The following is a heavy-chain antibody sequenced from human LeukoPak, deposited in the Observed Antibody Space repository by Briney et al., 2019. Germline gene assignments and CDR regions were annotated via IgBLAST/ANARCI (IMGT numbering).Heavy chain of an antibody. Sequence: GGSLRLSCAASGFTFSSYSMNWVRQAPGKGLEWVSIIYSGGSTFYADSVKGRFTISRDNAKNSLYLQMNSLRAEDTAVYYCARANSTTYYGDFFFDYWGQGSLVTVSS. CDR2: IYSGGST. CDR1: GFTFSSYS. D-gene: IGHD2/OR15-2a*01. V-gene: IGHV3-66*01. CDR3: ARANSTTYYGDFFFDY. J-gene: IGHJ4*02.